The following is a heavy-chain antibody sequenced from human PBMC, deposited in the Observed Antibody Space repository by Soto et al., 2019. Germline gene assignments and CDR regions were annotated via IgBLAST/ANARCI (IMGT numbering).Heavy chain of an antibody. J-gene: IGHJ4*02. CDR2: MDPSDSYI. CDR1: GYTFSSYW. D-gene: IGHD5-18*01. CDR3: TRHEHSYGYGDY. V-gene: IGHV5-10-1*01. Sequence: GESLKISCKGSGYTFSSYWISWVRQMPGKRLEWMGRMDPSDSYINYSPSFEGHITISIDKSISTAYLQWSSLKASDTAMYYCTRHEHSYGYGDYWGQGNMVTVYS.